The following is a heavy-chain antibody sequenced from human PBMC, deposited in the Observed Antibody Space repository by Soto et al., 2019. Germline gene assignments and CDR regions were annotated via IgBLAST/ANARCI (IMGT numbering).Heavy chain of an antibody. J-gene: IGHJ6*02. D-gene: IGHD1-26*01. V-gene: IGHV4-4*02. CDR1: GGSIGGDYW. Sequence: PSETLSLTCVVSGGSIGGDYWWTWVRQSPGKGLEWLGEIFHSGSTNSNPSLKTRVTLSVDKSKREFSLNLTSVTDADTAVYYCARGDSGSYLSEGLGYYYVMDIWGQGPTVTVYS. CDR3: ARGDSGSYLSEGLGYYYVMDI. CDR2: IFHSGST.